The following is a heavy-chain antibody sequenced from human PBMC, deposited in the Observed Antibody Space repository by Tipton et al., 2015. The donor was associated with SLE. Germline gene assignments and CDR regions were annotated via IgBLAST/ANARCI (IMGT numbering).Heavy chain of an antibody. CDR3: ARVASYDGSGYYLDWFDP. J-gene: IGHJ5*02. CDR2: INHSGST. Sequence: TLSLTCAVYGGSFSGYYWSWIRQPPGKGLERIGEINHSGSTYYNPSLKSRVTMSVDTSKNQFSLKLSSVTAADTAVYYCARVASYDGSGYYLDWFDPWGQGTLVTVSS. V-gene: IGHV4-34*09. CDR1: GGSFSGYY. D-gene: IGHD3-22*01.